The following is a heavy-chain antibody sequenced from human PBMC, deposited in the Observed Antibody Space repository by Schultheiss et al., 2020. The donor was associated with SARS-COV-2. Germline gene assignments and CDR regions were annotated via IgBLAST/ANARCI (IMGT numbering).Heavy chain of an antibody. J-gene: IGHJ4*02. V-gene: IGHV3-30*04. CDR3: ARDKGYDFWSGYQSYYFDY. CDR1: GFTFSSYA. CDR2: IWYDGSNK. D-gene: IGHD3-3*01. Sequence: GGSLRLSCAASGFTFSSYAMHWVRQAPGKGLEWVAVIWYDGSNKYYADSVKGRFTISRDNSKNTLYLQMNSLRAEDTAVYYCARDKGYDFWSGYQSYYFDYWGQGTLVTVSS.